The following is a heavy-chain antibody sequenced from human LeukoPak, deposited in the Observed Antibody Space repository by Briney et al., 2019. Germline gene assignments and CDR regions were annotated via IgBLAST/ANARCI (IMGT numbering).Heavy chain of an antibody. CDR3: AKDRLLTTVVTEPSDAFDI. D-gene: IGHD4-23*01. V-gene: IGHV3-30*18. CDR1: GFTFSSYG. Sequence: GGSLRLSCAASGFTFSSYGMHWVRQAPGKGLEWVAVISYDGSNKYYADSVKGRFTISRDNSKNTLYLQMNSLRAEDTAVYYCAKDRLLTTVVTEPSDAFDIWGQGTMVTVSS. CDR2: ISYDGSNK. J-gene: IGHJ3*02.